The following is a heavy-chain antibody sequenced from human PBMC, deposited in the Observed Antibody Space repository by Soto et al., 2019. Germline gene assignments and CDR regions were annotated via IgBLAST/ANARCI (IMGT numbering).Heavy chain of an antibody. CDR1: GFTFTSSA. J-gene: IGHJ6*01. D-gene: IGHD5-12*01. CDR3: AVGYSDYDFAVAGGYYYGMDV. V-gene: IGHV1-58*01. Sequence: SVKVSCKASGFTFTSSAVQWVRQARGQRLEWIGWIVVGSGNTNYAQKFQERVTITRDMSTSTAYMELSSLRSEDTAVYYCAVGYSDYDFAVAGGYYYGMDVWGQGATVTVSS. CDR2: IVVGSGNT.